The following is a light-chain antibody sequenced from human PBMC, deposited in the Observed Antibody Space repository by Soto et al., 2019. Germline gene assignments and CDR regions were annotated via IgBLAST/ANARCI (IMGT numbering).Light chain of an antibody. Sequence: EIVTTQSPATLSVSPGERATLSCRASQSVSSNLAWYQQKPGQAPRLLIYGASTRATGIPARFSGSGSGTEFTLTISSLQSEDFAVYYCQQRSNWTLTFGGGTKVDIK. V-gene: IGKV3-15*01. CDR1: QSVSSN. CDR3: QQRSNWTLT. CDR2: GAS. J-gene: IGKJ4*01.